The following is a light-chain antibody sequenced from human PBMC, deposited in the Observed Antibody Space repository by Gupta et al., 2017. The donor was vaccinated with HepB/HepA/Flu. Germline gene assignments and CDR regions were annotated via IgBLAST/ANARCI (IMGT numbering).Light chain of an antibody. CDR1: QTINTY. CDR3: QQCVRIPYT. V-gene: IGKV1-39*01. CDR2: VVS. Sequence: DIQMTQSPSSLSASVGDRVTITCRASQTINTYLNWYQQKPGKAPKLLIYVVSSLASGVPPRFSGSGYDGTDFTLTIGSLRPEDIATYYCQQCVRIPYTFGQGTKVEIK. J-gene: IGKJ2*01.